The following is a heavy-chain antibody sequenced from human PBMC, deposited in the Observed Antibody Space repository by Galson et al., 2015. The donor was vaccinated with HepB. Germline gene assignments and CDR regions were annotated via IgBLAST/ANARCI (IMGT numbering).Heavy chain of an antibody. V-gene: IGHV3-43*01. CDR2: ISWDGGST. J-gene: IGHJ4*02. D-gene: IGHD1-26*01. CDR3: AKGPGSYFDY. Sequence: SLRLSCAASGFTFDDYTMHWVRQAPGKGLEWVSLISWDGGSTYYADSVKGRFTISRDNSKNSLYLQMNSLRTEDTALYYCAKGPGSYFDYWGQGTLVTVSS. CDR1: GFTFDDYT.